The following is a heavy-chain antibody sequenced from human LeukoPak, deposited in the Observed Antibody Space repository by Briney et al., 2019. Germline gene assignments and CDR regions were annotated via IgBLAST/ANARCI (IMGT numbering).Heavy chain of an antibody. CDR1: GGSISSGGYY. D-gene: IGHD6-13*01. J-gene: IGHJ4*02. CDR2: IYYSGST. Sequence: PSETLSLTCTASGGSISSGGYYWSWIRQHPGKGLEWIGYIYYSGSTNYNPSLKSRVTISVDTSKTQFSLKLSSVTAADTAVYYCARLSSGSSSWYDIDYWGQGTLVTVSS. CDR3: ARLSSGSSSWYDIDY. V-gene: IGHV4-61*08.